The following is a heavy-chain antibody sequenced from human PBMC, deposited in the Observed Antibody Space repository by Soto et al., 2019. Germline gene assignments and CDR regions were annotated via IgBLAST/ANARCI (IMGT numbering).Heavy chain of an antibody. CDR3: AGIAVAGESWDYYYYMDV. CDR2: IYYSGST. D-gene: IGHD6-19*01. CDR1: GGSISSYY. V-gene: IGHV4-59*01. Sequence: SETLSLTCTVSGGSISSYYWSWIRQPPGKGLEWIGYIYYSGSTNYNPSLKSRVTISVDTSKNQFSLKLSSVTAADTAVYYFAGIAVAGESWDYYYYMDVWGKGTTVTVSS. J-gene: IGHJ6*03.